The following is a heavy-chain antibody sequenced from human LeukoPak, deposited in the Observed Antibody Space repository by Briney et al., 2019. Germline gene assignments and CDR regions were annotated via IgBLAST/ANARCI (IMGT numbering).Heavy chain of an antibody. V-gene: IGHV4-59*04. J-gene: IGHJ4*02. CDR1: GFTFSSYA. D-gene: IGHD2-2*01. Sequence: GSLRLSCAASGFTFSSYAMSWVRQAPGKGLEWVGDIYYSGRTYYNPSLKSQVTISVDTSKNQFSLKLSSVTAADTAVYYCARRQPAYYFDYWGQGTLVTVSS. CDR3: ARRQPAYYFDY. CDR2: IYYSGRT.